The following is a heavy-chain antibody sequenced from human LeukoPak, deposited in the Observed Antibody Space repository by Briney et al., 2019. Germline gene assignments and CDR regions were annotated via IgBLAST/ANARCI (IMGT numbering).Heavy chain of an antibody. D-gene: IGHD6-13*01. V-gene: IGHV3-21*01. J-gene: IGHJ6*02. CDR1: GFTFSSYS. Sequence: GGSLRLSCAASGFTFSSYSMNWVRQAPGKGLEWVSSISSNSSYIYYADSVKGRFTISRDNAKNSLYLQMNSLRAEDTAVYYCARVYGYSSSWYDYYGMDVWGRGATVTVSS. CDR3: ARVYGYSSSWYDYYGMDV. CDR2: ISSNSSYI.